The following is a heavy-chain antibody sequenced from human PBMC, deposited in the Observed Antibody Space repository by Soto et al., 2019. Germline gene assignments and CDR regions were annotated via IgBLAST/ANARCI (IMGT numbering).Heavy chain of an antibody. CDR3: AVTGVSDAFDI. J-gene: IGHJ3*02. D-gene: IGHD2-8*01. CDR1: GFTFSSYS. CDR2: ISSSSSYI. Sequence: GGSLRLSCAASGFTFSSYSMNWVRQAPGKGLEWVSSISSSSSYIYYADSVKGRFTSSRDNAKNSLYLQMNSLRAEDTAVYYCAVTGVSDAFDIWGQGTMVTVSS. V-gene: IGHV3-21*01.